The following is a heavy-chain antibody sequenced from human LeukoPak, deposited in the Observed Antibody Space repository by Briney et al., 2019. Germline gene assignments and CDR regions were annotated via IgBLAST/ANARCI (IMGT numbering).Heavy chain of an antibody. CDR2: IKQDGSEK. CDR3: AKPRSRGAAGMRVGYFDL. D-gene: IGHD6-13*01. Sequence: GGSLRLSCAASGFTFSSYWMSWVRQAPGKGLEWVANIKQDGSEKYYVDSVKGRFTISRDNAKNSLYLQMNSLRAEDTAVYYCAKPRSRGAAGMRVGYFDLWGRGTLVTVSS. V-gene: IGHV3-7*01. CDR1: GFTFSSYW. J-gene: IGHJ2*01.